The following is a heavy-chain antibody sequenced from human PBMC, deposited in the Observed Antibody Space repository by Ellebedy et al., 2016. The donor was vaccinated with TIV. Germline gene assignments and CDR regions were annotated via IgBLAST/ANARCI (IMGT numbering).Heavy chain of an antibody. Sequence: GESLKISXAASGFTFSSYAMSWVRQAPGKGLEWVSAISGSGGSTYYADSVKGRFTISRDNSKNTLYLQMNSLRAEDTAVYYCARDYGDFPFDYWGQGTLVTVSS. CDR1: GFTFSSYA. D-gene: IGHD4-17*01. J-gene: IGHJ4*02. CDR3: ARDYGDFPFDY. V-gene: IGHV3-23*01. CDR2: ISGSGGST.